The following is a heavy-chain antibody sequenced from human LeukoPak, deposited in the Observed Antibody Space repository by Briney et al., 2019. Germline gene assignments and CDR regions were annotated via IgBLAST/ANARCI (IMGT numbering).Heavy chain of an antibody. CDR3: AKEGSYCGGDCFDY. CDR1: GFTFSSYS. Sequence: GGSLRLSCAASGFTFSSYSMNWVRQAPGKGLEWVSSISSSSSYIYYADSVKGRFTISRDNAKNSLYLQMNSLRAEDTAVYYCAKEGSYCGGDCFDYWGQGTLVTVSS. J-gene: IGHJ4*02. CDR2: ISSSSSYI. V-gene: IGHV3-21*01. D-gene: IGHD2-21*01.